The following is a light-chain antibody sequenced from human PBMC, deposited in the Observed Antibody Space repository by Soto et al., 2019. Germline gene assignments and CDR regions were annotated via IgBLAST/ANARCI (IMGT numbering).Light chain of an antibody. Sequence: QSALTQPASVSGSPGQSINISCTGTSSDVGGYNYVSWYQQHPGKAPKLMIYEVSNRPSGVSNRFSGSKSGNTASLTISGLQAEDEADYYCSSYTRSSTRVFGGGTKLTVL. V-gene: IGLV2-14*01. J-gene: IGLJ3*02. CDR3: SSYTRSSTRV. CDR2: EVS. CDR1: SSDVGGYNY.